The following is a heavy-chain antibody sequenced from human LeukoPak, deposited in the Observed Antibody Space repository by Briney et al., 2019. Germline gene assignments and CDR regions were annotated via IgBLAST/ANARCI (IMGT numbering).Heavy chain of an antibody. CDR2: IIPILGIA. Sequence: SVKVSCKASGGTFSSYTISWVRQAPGQGLEWMGRIIPILGIANYAQKFQGRVTITADKSTSTAYMELSSLRSEDTAVYYCARDRLTTSYYYGMDVWGRGTTVTVSS. V-gene: IGHV1-69*04. J-gene: IGHJ6*02. CDR3: ARDRLTTSYYYGMDV. CDR1: GGTFSSYT. D-gene: IGHD4/OR15-4a*01.